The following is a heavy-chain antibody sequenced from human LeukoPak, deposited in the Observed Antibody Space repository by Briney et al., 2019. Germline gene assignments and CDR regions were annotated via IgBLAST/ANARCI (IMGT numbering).Heavy chain of an antibody. D-gene: IGHD2-8*01. Sequence: PGGSLRLSCAASGFTFSSYGMHWVRQAPGKGLEWVTFIRYDGSNSYYADSVKGRFTISRDNSKNTLYLQMNSLRAEDTAVYYCAKDRCSNGIGCYYYYMDVWGKGTTVAISS. CDR1: GFTFSSYG. CDR2: IRYDGSNS. CDR3: AKDRCSNGIGCYYYYMDV. J-gene: IGHJ6*03. V-gene: IGHV3-30*02.